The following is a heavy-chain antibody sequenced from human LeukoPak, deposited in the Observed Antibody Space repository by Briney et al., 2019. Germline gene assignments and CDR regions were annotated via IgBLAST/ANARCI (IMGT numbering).Heavy chain of an antibody. CDR3: ASFPNRGHLIFDY. J-gene: IGHJ4*02. V-gene: IGHV3-23*01. CDR1: GFTFSRYA. D-gene: IGHD2-21*01. Sequence: GGSLRLSCEASGFTFSRYAMSWVRQAPGRGLEWVSAISGSGASTYYADSVKGRFTISRDNSKNTLYLQMNSLRAEDTAVYYCASFPNRGHLIFDYWGQGTLVTVSS. CDR2: ISGSGAST.